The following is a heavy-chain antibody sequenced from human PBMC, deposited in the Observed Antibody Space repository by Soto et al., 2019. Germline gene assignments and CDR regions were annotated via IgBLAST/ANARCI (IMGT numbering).Heavy chain of an antibody. CDR3: AKGKYYYDSSGRDAFDI. Sequence: GGSLRLSCAASGFTFSNYAVTWVRQAPGKGLEWVSTISGSGGSTYYADSVKGRFTISRDNSKNTLYLQMNSLRAEDTAVYYCAKGKYYYDSSGRDAFDIWGQGTMVTGSS. D-gene: IGHD3-22*01. CDR1: GFTFSNYA. J-gene: IGHJ3*02. CDR2: ISGSGGST. V-gene: IGHV3-23*01.